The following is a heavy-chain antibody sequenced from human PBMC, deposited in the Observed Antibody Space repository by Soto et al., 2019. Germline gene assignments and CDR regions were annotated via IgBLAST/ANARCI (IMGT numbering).Heavy chain of an antibody. J-gene: IGHJ6*03. V-gene: IGHV3-9*01. CDR3: AKEMITFGDFNYYYMDV. CDR1: GFTFDQYT. CDR2: ITWHSGTI. Sequence: EVQLVESGGGLVQPGRSLRLACAASGFTFDQYTMHWVRQAPGKGLEWVSSITWHSGTIGYADSVKGRFTISRDNAKNSLYLQMTGLRGEDTALYYCAKEMITFGDFNYYYMDVWGNGTTVTVSS. D-gene: IGHD3-16*01.